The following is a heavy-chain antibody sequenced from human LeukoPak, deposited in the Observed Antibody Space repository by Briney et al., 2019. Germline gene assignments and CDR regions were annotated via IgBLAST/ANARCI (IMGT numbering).Heavy chain of an antibody. D-gene: IGHD2-15*01. CDR1: GYTFTIYG. CDR3: AREDCSGGSCYSDY. CDR2: ISAYNGNR. J-gene: IGHJ4*02. V-gene: IGHV1-18*04. Sequence: ASVKVSCKASGYTFTIYGISWVRQAPGQGLGWMGWISAYNGNRNYAQKLQGRVTITTDTSTSTAYIELRTMRSDDTGVYYCAREDCSGGSCYSDYWGQGTLVTVPS.